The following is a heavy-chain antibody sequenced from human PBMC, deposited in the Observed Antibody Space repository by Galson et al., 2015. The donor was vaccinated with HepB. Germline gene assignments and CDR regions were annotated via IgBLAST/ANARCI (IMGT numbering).Heavy chain of an antibody. CDR3: ARDADYYDSSGYQGNYYYGMDV. CDR1: GFTFSDYY. J-gene: IGHJ6*02. Sequence: SLRLSCAASGFTFSDYYMSWIRQAPGKGLEWVSYISSSGSTIYYADSVKGRFTISRDNAKNSLYLQMNSLRAEDTAVYYCARDADYYDSSGYQGNYYYGMDVWGQGTTVTVSS. D-gene: IGHD3-22*01. V-gene: IGHV3-11*01. CDR2: ISSSGSTI.